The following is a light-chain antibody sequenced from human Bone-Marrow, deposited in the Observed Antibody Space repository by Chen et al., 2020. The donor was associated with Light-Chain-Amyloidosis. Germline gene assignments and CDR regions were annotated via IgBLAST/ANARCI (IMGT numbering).Light chain of an antibody. J-gene: IGLJ3*02. CDR2: EDD. CDR3: QSDQGSSQGV. V-gene: IGLV6-57*01. CDR1: SGSIATNY. Sequence: NFMLTQPHSVSESPGKTVIISCTRSSGSIATNYVQWYQQRPGSSPTTVIYEDDQRPSGVPDRFSGSLDRSANAASLTSSGLKTEDEADDDCQSDQGSSQGVFGGGTKLTVL.